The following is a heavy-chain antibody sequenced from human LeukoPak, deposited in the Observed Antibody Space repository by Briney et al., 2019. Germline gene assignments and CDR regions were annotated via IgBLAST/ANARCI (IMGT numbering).Heavy chain of an antibody. CDR3: ARHRAYSSSSPFGY. CDR1: GASISSLY. D-gene: IGHD6-6*01. CDR2: MYYAVST. Sequence: KPSETLSLTCSVSGASISSLYWSWLRQPPGKGLEWFGYMYYAVSTNSNPTHKIRVTMFVDMAKNQFSLRMCSVTAADTAVYYCARHRAYSSSSPFGYWGQGTLVSVSS. V-gene: IGHV4-59*08. J-gene: IGHJ4*02.